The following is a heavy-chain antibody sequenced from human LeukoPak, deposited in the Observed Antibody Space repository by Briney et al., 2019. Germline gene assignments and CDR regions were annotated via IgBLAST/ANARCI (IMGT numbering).Heavy chain of an antibody. CDR1: GGSISSYY. V-gene: IGHV4-4*07. D-gene: IGHD2-15*01. CDR2: IYTSGST. CDR3: ARSYCSGGSCLNWFDP. J-gene: IGHJ5*02. Sequence: SETLSLTCTVSGGSISSYYWSWIRQPAGQGLEWIGRIYTSGSTNYNPSLKSRVTMSVDTSKNQFSLKLTSVTAADTAVYYCARSYCSGGSCLNWFDPWGLGTLVTVSS.